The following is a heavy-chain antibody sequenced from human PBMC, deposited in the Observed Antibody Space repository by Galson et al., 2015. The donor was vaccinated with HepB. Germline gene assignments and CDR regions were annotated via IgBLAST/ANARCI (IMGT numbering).Heavy chain of an antibody. D-gene: IGHD3-10*01. V-gene: IGHV3-30*04. CDR3: ARDYHTLYGSGSYPWWGFDY. CDR2: ISYDGSNK. J-gene: IGHJ4*02. CDR1: GFTFSSYA. Sequence: SLRLSCAVSGFTFSSYAMHWVRQAPGKGLEWVAVISYDGSNKYYADSVKGRFTISRDNSKNTLYLQMNSLRAEDTAVYYCARDYHTLYGSGSYPWWGFDYWGQGTLVTVSS.